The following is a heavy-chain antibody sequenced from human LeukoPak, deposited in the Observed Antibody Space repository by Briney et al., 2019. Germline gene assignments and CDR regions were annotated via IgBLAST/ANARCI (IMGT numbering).Heavy chain of an antibody. CDR3: ARGILMVRGVNLFDY. J-gene: IGHJ4*02. CDR1: GGSISSGSYY. V-gene: IGHV4-61*02. CDR2: IYTSGST. Sequence: SQTLSLTCTVSGGSISSGSYYWGWIRQPAGKGLEWIGRIYTSGSTNYNPSLKSRVTISVDTSKNQFSLKLSSVTAADTAVYYCARGILMVRGVNLFDYWGQGTLVTVSS. D-gene: IGHD3-10*01.